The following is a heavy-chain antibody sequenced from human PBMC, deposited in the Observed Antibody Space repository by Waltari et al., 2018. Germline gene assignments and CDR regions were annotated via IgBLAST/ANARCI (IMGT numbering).Heavy chain of an antibody. D-gene: IGHD2-8*02. V-gene: IGHV4-38-2*01. Sequence: QVQLQESGPRLVKPSETLCLTCDVSGYAINSVFYWGWFRQAPEKGLEWIATIYHDGTTFYNPSLTSRVTTSMDTSKNQISLKLKSVTAADTAVYYCTRQTLGYCTSAACRRLEAWGQGTLVTVSS. CDR1: GYAINSVFY. CDR2: IYHDGTT. J-gene: IGHJ5*02. CDR3: TRQTLGYCTSAACRRLEA.